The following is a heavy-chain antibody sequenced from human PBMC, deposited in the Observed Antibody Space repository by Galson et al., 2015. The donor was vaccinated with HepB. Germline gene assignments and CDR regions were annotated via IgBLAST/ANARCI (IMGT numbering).Heavy chain of an antibody. CDR3: ARDPGYDFWSGDPWGHFDY. CDR1: GFTFSSYS. CDR2: ISSSSSTI. Sequence: SLRLSCAASGFTFSSYSMNWVRQAPGKGLEWVSYISSSSSTIYYADSVKGRFTISRDNAKNSLYLQMNSLRAEDTAVYYCARDPGYDFWSGDPWGHFDYWGQGTLVTVSS. J-gene: IGHJ4*02. D-gene: IGHD3-3*01. V-gene: IGHV3-48*01.